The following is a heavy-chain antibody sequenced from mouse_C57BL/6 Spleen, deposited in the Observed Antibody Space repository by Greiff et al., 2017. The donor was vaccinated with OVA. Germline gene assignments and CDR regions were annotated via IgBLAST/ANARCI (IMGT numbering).Heavy chain of an antibody. CDR1: GYAFSSYW. D-gene: IGHD1-1*01. Sequence: VKLVESGAELVKPGASVKISCKASGYAFSSYWMNWVKQRPGKGLEWIGQIYPGDGDTNYNGKFKGKATLTADKSSSSAYMQLSSLTSEDSAVYFCARGFHYYGSSYEYFDVWGTGTTVTVSS. J-gene: IGHJ1*03. CDR3: ARGFHYYGSSYEYFDV. CDR2: IYPGDGDT. V-gene: IGHV1-80*01.